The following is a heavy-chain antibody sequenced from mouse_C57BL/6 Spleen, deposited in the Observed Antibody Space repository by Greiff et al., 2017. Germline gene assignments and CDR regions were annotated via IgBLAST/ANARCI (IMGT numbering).Heavy chain of an antibody. J-gene: IGHJ4*01. CDR2: IYPGSGNT. Sequence: VQLQQSGAELVRPGASVKLSCKASGYTFTDYYINWVKQRPGQGLEWIARIYPGSGNTYYNEKFKGKATLTAEKSSSTAYMQLSSLTSEDSAVYFCSRDEEYEYFPYAMDYWGQGTSVTVSS. V-gene: IGHV1-76*01. D-gene: IGHD2-14*01. CDR3: SRDEEYEYFPYAMDY. CDR1: GYTFTDYY.